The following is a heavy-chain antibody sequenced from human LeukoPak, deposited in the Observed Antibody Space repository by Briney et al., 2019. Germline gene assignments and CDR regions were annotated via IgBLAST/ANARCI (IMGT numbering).Heavy chain of an antibody. Sequence: TGGSLRLSCAASGFTFSSYSMNWVRQAPGKGLEWVSSISSSSSYIYYADSVKGRFTISRDNAKNSLYLQMNSLRAEDTAVYYCVRYYTRHSWYFDLWGRGTLVTVSS. CDR2: ISSSSSYI. V-gene: IGHV3-21*01. J-gene: IGHJ2*01. CDR3: VRYYTRHSWYFDL. D-gene: IGHD3-10*01. CDR1: GFTFSSYS.